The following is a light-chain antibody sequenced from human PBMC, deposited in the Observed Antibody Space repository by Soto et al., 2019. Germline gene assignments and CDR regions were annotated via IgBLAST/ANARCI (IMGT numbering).Light chain of an antibody. Sequence: DVQMTQSPSTLSASVGDRVTITCRASQRISTWLAWYQQKPGKAPNLLIHKASSLESGVPSRFSGSGFGAEFTLTISGLQPEDAATYYCQQYDNYWTFGQGNKVEI. CDR3: QQYDNYWT. CDR1: QRISTW. J-gene: IGKJ1*01. CDR2: KAS. V-gene: IGKV1-5*03.